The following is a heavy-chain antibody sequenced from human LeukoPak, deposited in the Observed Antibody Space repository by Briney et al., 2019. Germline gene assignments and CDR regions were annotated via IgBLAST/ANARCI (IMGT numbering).Heavy chain of an antibody. CDR2: INPNSGGT. CDR3: TRASPAYLEFDY. J-gene: IGHJ4*02. D-gene: IGHD2-2*01. CDR1: GYTFTGYY. V-gene: IGHV1-2*06. Sequence: ASVKVSCKASGYTFTGYYMHWVRQAPGQGLEWMGRINPNSGGTNYAQKFQGRVTMTRDTSISTAYMEVTSLRSDDTAVYYCTRASPAYLEFDYWGQGTLVTVSS.